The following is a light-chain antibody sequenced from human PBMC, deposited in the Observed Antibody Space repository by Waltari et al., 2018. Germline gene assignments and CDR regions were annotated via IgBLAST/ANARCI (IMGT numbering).Light chain of an antibody. Sequence: YVLSQPPSVSVAPGETASIPCGGKNIGTQSVHWYQVKAGLAPLLVVYDDAVRPSGIPERFSGFNSGNTATLTITGVEGGDEADYFCQVWDSSSDLNWVFGGGTKLTVL. CDR3: QVWDSSSDLNWV. CDR2: DDA. J-gene: IGLJ3*02. V-gene: IGLV3-21*02. CDR1: NIGTQS.